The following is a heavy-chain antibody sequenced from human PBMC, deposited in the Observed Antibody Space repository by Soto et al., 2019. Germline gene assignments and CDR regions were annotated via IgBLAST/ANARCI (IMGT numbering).Heavy chain of an antibody. J-gene: IGHJ6*02. CDR3: ARDGGRRYCSGGSCHENKRGNYYYGMDV. D-gene: IGHD2-15*01. CDR1: GYTFTSYG. V-gene: IGHV1-18*01. Sequence: ASVKVSCKASGYTFTSYGISWVRQAPGQGLEWMGWISAYNGNTNYAQKLQGRVTMTTDTSTSTAYMELRSLRSDDTAVYYCARDGGRRYCSGGSCHENKRGNYYYGMDVWGQGTTVTVSS. CDR2: ISAYNGNT.